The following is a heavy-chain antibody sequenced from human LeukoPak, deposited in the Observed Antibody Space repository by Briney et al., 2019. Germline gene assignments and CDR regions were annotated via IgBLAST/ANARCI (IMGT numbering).Heavy chain of an antibody. Sequence: ASVKVSCKPSGYNFFGYYIHWVRQAPGQGLEWMGWINPNSGGTNYAPRFQGRVTMSSDKYSNTVYTELNRLTFDDTAVYYCAKEGTSLDFDFWGLGSRVTVSS. J-gene: IGHJ4*02. CDR2: INPNSGGT. CDR3: AKEGTSLDFDF. V-gene: IGHV1-2*02. CDR1: GYNFFGYY. D-gene: IGHD3-3*02.